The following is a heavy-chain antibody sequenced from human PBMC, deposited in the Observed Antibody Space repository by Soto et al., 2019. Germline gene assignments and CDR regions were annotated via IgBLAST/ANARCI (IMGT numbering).Heavy chain of an antibody. CDR2: IYHSGST. V-gene: IGHV4-30-2*01. CDR1: GGSISSGGYS. D-gene: IGHD6-19*01. Sequence: QLQLQESGSGLVKPSQTLSLTCAVSGGSISSGGYSWSWIRQPPGKGLEWIGYIYHSGSTYYNPSLKSRVTLSVDRSKNQFSLKRRSVTAADTAVYYCARAGGLGAVAADYWGQGTLVTVSS. CDR3: ARAGGLGAVAADY. J-gene: IGHJ4*02.